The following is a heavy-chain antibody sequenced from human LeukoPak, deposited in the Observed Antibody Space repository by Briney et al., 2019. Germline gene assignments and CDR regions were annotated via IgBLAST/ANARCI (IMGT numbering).Heavy chain of an antibody. CDR3: AKGGATVIDY. J-gene: IGHJ4*02. V-gene: IGHV3-30*18. CDR2: ISYDGSNK. CDR1: GFTFSSYG. Sequence: GGSLRLSCAASGFTFSSYGMHWVRQAPGKGLEWVAVISYDGSNKYYADSVKGRFTISRDNSKNTLYLQMTSLRAEDTAVYYCAKGGATVIDYWGQGTLVTVSS. D-gene: IGHD4-17*01.